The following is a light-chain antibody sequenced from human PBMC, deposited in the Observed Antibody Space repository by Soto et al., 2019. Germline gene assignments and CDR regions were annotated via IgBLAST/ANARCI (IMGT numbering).Light chain of an antibody. J-gene: IGKJ2*01. CDR2: DAS. CDR1: QSVSIS. V-gene: IGKV3-11*01. CDR3: QQSSIWYT. Sequence: EVVLTQSPGTLSLSPGERATLSCSASQSVSISLAWYQLKPGQAPRLLISDASNRATGIPARFSGSGSGTDCTLTISSLEPEDSAVYYCQQSSIWYTFGQGTNLEIK.